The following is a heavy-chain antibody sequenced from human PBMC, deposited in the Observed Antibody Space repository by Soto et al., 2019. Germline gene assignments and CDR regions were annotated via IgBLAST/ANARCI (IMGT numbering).Heavy chain of an antibody. CDR1: GYTFTSYG. J-gene: IGHJ5*02. CDR2: ISAYNGNT. D-gene: IGHD3-10*01. V-gene: IGHV1-18*01. CDR3: ARDDGSGSYSLYWFDP. Sequence: GASVKVSCKASGYTFTSYGISWVRQAPGQGLEWMGRISAYNGNTNYAQKLQGRVTMTTDTSTSTAYMELRSLRSDDTAVYYCARDDGSGSYSLYWFDPWGQGTLVTVSS.